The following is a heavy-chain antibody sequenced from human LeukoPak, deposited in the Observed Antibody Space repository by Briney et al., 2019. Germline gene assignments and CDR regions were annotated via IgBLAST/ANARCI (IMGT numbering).Heavy chain of an antibody. Sequence: SETLSLTCTVSGGSISSSNHYWGWIRQPPGKGLEWIGTVYYSGSTFYNPSLKSRFTICVETSKNQVSLKLTSVTAADTAVYFCARRYCSGSSCYFFDYWGQGTLVTVSS. D-gene: IGHD2-2*01. J-gene: IGHJ4*02. V-gene: IGHV4-39*01. CDR2: VYYSGST. CDR1: GGSISSSNHY. CDR3: ARRYCSGSSCYFFDY.